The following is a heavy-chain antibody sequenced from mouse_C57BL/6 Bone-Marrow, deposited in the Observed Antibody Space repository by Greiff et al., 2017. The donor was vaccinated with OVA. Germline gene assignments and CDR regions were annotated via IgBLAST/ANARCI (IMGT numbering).Heavy chain of an antibody. Sequence: EVKLQQSGPELVKPGASVKISCKASGYTFTDYYMNWVKQSHGKSLEWIGDINPNNGGTSYNQKFKGKATLTVDKSSSTAYMELRSLTSEDSAVYYCARNLWFYFDYWGQGTTLTVSS. CDR2: INPNNGGT. V-gene: IGHV1-26*01. CDR3: ARNLWFYFDY. J-gene: IGHJ2*01. D-gene: IGHD2-2*01. CDR1: GYTFTDYY.